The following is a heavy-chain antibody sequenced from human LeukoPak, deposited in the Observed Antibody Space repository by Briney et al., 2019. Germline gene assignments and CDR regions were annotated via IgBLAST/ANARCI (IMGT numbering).Heavy chain of an antibody. CDR1: GYSISSGYY. J-gene: IGHJ6*04. Sequence: PSETLSLTCAVSGYSISSGYYWGWIRQPPGKGLEWVGSIYHSGSTYYNPSLKSRVTIPVDTSKNQFSLKLSSVTAADTAVYYCAREDYYGPYYYGMDVWGKGTTVTVSS. CDR2: IYHSGST. CDR3: AREDYYGPYYYGMDV. D-gene: IGHD3-10*01. V-gene: IGHV4-38-2*02.